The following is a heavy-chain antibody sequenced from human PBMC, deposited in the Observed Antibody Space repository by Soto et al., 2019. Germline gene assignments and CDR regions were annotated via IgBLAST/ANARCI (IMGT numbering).Heavy chain of an antibody. CDR3: ARGGDIVGASYYYYYYGMDV. J-gene: IGHJ6*02. D-gene: IGHD1-26*01. Sequence: GASVKVSCKASGYTFTGYYMHWVRQAPGQGLEWMGWINPNSGGTNYAQKFQGRVTMTRDTSISTAYMELSRLRSDDTAVYYCARGGDIVGASYYYYYYGMDVWGQGTTVTASS. V-gene: IGHV1-2*02. CDR2: INPNSGGT. CDR1: GYTFTGYY.